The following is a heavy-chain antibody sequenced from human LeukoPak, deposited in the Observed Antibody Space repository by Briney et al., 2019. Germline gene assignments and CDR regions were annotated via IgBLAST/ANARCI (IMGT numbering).Heavy chain of an antibody. Sequence: SETLSLTCTVSGGSISSYSWSWIRQPPGKGLEWIGYIYYSGSTNYNPSLKSRVTISVDTSKNQLSLRLSSVTAADTAVYYCARSHSVWTSFDYWGQGTLVTVSS. J-gene: IGHJ4*02. V-gene: IGHV4-59*01. CDR1: GGSISSYS. CDR2: IYYSGST. CDR3: ARSHSVWTSFDY. D-gene: IGHD3/OR15-3a*01.